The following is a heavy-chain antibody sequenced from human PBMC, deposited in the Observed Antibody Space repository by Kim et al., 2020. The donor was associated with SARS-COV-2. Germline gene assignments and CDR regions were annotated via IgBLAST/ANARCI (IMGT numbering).Heavy chain of an antibody. J-gene: IGHJ4*02. V-gene: IGHV3-23*01. CDR2: ISGSGGST. D-gene: IGHD1-26*01. CDR3: AKDSRVSAVGAKGKYYFDF. CDR1: GFTFTSYA. Sequence: GGSLRLSCAASGFTFTSYALSWVRQAPGKGLEWVSGISGSGGSTYYADSVKGRFTISRDSSQNTLYLQMNSLRAEDTAVYYCAKDSRVSAVGAKGKYYFDFWGQGTLVTVSS.